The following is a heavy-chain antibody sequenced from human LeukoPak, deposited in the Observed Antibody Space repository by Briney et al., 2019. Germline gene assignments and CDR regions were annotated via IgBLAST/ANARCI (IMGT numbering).Heavy chain of an antibody. Sequence: GGSLRLSCTASGFTFSSYWMSWVRQAAGKGLEWVANVNQDGSKQYYADSVKGRFTTSRDNAKNSLYLQMNSLRAEDTALYYCAKDLDHSSGYQGPTTLDYWGQGTLVTVSS. D-gene: IGHD3-22*01. V-gene: IGHV3-7*03. CDR2: VNQDGSKQ. J-gene: IGHJ4*02. CDR3: AKDLDHSSGYQGPTTLDY. CDR1: GFTFSSYW.